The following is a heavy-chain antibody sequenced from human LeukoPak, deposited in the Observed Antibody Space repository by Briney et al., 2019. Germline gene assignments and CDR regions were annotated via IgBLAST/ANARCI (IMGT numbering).Heavy chain of an antibody. D-gene: IGHD6-19*01. CDR2: ISGSGGNT. J-gene: IGHJ4*02. V-gene: IGHV3-23*01. CDR1: GFTFSSNA. Sequence: GGSLRLSCAASGFTFSSNAMIWVRQAPGKGLECVSFISGSGGNTYYADSVKGRLTISRDNSKNTLYLQMNSLRAEDTAVYYCAKAVGSGWRYYFDYWGQGTLVTVSS. CDR3: AKAVGSGWRYYFDY.